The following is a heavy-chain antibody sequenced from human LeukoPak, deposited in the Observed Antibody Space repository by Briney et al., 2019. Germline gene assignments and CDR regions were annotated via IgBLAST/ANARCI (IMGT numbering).Heavy chain of an antibody. Sequence: SETLSLTCVVSGDSIRNDYWWNWVRQPPGKGLEWIGEIYHSGSTNYNPSLKSRVSISVDTSKNQFSLKLSSVTAADTAVYYCARARSDAFDIWGQGTMVTVSS. CDR3: ARARSDAFDI. V-gene: IGHV4-4*02. CDR1: GDSIRNDYW. J-gene: IGHJ3*02. CDR2: IYHSGST.